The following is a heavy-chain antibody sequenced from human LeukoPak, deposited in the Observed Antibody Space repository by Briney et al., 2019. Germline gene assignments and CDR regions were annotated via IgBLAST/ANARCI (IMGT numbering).Heavy chain of an antibody. J-gene: IGHJ4*02. Sequence: PGGSLRLSCAASGFTFSDYYMSWIRQAPGKGLEWVSYISSSGSTTYYADSVKGRFTISRDNSKNTLYLQMNSLRAEDTAVYYCAKDATDYFDYWGQGTLVTVSS. CDR2: ISSSGSTT. V-gene: IGHV3-11*01. CDR3: AKDATDYFDY. D-gene: IGHD4-17*01. CDR1: GFTFSDYY.